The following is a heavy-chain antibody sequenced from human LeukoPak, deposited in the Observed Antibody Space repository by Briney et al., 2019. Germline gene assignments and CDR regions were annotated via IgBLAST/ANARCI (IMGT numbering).Heavy chain of an antibody. CDR3: ARVRNAGTAFDY. D-gene: IGHD6-13*01. V-gene: IGHV3-23*01. CDR1: GFTFSSSA. J-gene: IGHJ4*02. CDR2: ISNNGGYT. Sequence: QPGGSLRLSCAASGFTFSSSAMSWVRQAPGKGLEWVSAISNNGGYTYYADSVQGRFTISRDNSKSTLCLQMNSLRAEDTAVYYCARVRNAGTAFDYWGQGTLVTVSS.